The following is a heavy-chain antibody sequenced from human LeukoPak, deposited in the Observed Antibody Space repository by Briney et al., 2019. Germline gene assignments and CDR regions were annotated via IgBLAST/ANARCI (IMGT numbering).Heavy chain of an antibody. CDR2: IYYSGRT. Sequence: SETLSLTCTIFGDSVSRSDSYWDWIRQPPGKGLEWIGTIYYSGRTYYSPSLKSRVTLSVDMSNNQFSLTLSSVTASDTALYFCARRRYYDSSGYLEWGQGTLVTVSS. D-gene: IGHD3-22*01. V-gene: IGHV4-39*01. CDR1: GDSVSRSDSY. J-gene: IGHJ1*01. CDR3: ARRRYYDSSGYLE.